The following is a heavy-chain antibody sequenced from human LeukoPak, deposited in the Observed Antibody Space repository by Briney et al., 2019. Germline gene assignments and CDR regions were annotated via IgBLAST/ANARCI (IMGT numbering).Heavy chain of an antibody. J-gene: IGHJ4*02. V-gene: IGHV4-39*01. Sequence: SETLSLTCAVSGGSSRSSTYYWGWIRQPPGKGLEWIGSIYYSGNTYYNPSLKSRVSISVDTSKNQFFLKLSSVTDADTALYYCARQDYYGSGSYFPLTVWGQGTLVTVSS. CDR2: IYYSGNT. CDR3: ARQDYYGSGSYFPLTV. D-gene: IGHD3-10*01. CDR1: GGSSRSSTYY.